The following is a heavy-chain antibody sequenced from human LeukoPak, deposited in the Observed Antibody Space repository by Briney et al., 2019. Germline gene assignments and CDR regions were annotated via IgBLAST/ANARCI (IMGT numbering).Heavy chain of an antibody. D-gene: IGHD2-15*01. CDR3: AKNGDRGAYCSGGSCYPYYCYYIDV. Sequence: GGSLRLSCAASGFILSSYSMNWVRQAPGKGLEWVSAISATGGTTYYADSVKGRFTISRDNSKNTLYLQMNSLKAEDTAIYYCAKNGDRGAYCSGGSCYPYYCYYIDVWGKGTTVTISS. CDR2: ISATGGTT. J-gene: IGHJ6*03. V-gene: IGHV3-23*01. CDR1: GFILSSYS.